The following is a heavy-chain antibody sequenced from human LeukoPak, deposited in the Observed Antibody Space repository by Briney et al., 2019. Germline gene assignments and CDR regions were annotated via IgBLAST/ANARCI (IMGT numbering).Heavy chain of an antibody. CDR2: ISAYNGNT. D-gene: IGHD6-6*01. V-gene: IGHV1-18*01. J-gene: IGHJ4*02. CDR1: GYTFTSYG. Sequence: ASVKVSCKASGYTFTSYGISWVRQAPGQGLAWMGWISAYNGNTNYAQKLQGRVTMTTDTSTSTAYMELRSLRSDDTAVYYCARDQYSSSSGLFGYWGQGTLVTVSS. CDR3: ARDQYSSSSGLFGY.